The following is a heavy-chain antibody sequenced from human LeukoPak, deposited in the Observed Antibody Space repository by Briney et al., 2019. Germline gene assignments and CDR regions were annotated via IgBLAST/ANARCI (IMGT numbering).Heavy chain of an antibody. CDR2: ISSSSSTI. CDR1: GYTFSSYS. V-gene: IGHV3-48*04. J-gene: IGHJ4*02. Sequence: GGSLRLSCAASGYTFSSYSMNWVRQAPGKGLEWVSYISSSSSTIYYADSVKGRFTISRDNAKNSLYLQMNSLRAEDTAVYYCASFVDTAMGYPVSSPDYWGQGTLVTVSS. CDR3: ASFVDTAMGYPVSSPDY. D-gene: IGHD5-18*01.